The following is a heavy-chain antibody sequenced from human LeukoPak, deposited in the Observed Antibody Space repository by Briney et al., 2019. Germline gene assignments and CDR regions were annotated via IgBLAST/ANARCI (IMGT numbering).Heavy chain of an antibody. D-gene: IGHD3-9*01. V-gene: IGHV1-2*02. CDR2: INPNSGGT. CDR1: GYAFTGYY. J-gene: IGHJ5*01. Sequence: GASVKVSCKASGYAFTGYYMHWVRQAPGQGLEWMGWINPNSGGTKYAQKFQGRVTMTRDTSISTGYLELSRLKYDDTAVYYCARDSELRYFDWLSYDSWGQGTLVTVSS. CDR3: ARDSELRYFDWLSYDS.